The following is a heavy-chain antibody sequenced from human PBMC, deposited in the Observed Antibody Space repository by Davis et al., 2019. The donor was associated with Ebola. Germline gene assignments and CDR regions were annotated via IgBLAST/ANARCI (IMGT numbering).Heavy chain of an antibody. Sequence: MPSETLSLTCAVYGWPFSGYHRTWIRQLPGKGLEWIRELNHSGSTNYNTSLKNRVIISVDTSKNQVSLKLSSVTAADTAENYCAWSPPSIAARLFDYWGQRTLVTDTS. CDR2: LNHSGST. CDR3: AWSPPSIAARLFDY. CDR1: GWPFSGYH. V-gene: IGHV4-34*01. D-gene: IGHD6-6*01. J-gene: IGHJ4*02.